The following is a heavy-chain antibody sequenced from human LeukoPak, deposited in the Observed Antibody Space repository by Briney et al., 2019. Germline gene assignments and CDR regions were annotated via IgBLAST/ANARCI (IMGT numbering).Heavy chain of an antibody. CDR1: GGSFSGYY. J-gene: IGHJ4*02. CDR2: INHSGST. CDR3: ARGLGYFDY. D-gene: IGHD3-16*01. V-gene: IGHV4-34*01. Sequence: PSETLSLICAVYGGSFSGYYWSWIRQPPGKGLEWIGEINHSGSTNYNPSLKSRVTISVDTSKNQFSLKLSSVTAADTAVYYCARGLGYFDYWGQGTLVTVSS.